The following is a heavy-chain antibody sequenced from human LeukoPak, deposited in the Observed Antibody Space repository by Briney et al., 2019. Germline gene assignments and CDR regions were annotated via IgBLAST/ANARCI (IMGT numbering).Heavy chain of an antibody. J-gene: IGHJ6*02. Sequence: PGGSLRLSCAASGFTFSSYGMHWVRQAPGEGLEWVAVIWYDGSNKYYADSVKGRFTISRDNSKNTLYLQMNSLRAEDTAVYYCARRIMITFGTREEYYYGMDVWGQGTTVTVSS. CDR3: ARRIMITFGTREEYYYGMDV. D-gene: IGHD3-16*01. CDR1: GFTFSSYG. CDR2: IWYDGSNK. V-gene: IGHV3-33*01.